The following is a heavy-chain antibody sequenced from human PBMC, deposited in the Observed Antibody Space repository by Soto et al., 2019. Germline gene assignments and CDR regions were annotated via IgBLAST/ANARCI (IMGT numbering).Heavy chain of an antibody. Sequence: GGSLRLSCTASGFTFSSYGMHWVRQAPGKGLEWVAVISYDGSNKYYADSVKGRFTISRDNSKNTLYLQMNSLRAEDTAVYYCATTTNYFDYWGQGTLVPVSS. CDR1: GFTFSSYG. D-gene: IGHD1-7*01. V-gene: IGHV3-30*03. J-gene: IGHJ4*01. CDR2: ISYDGSNK. CDR3: ATTTNYFDY.